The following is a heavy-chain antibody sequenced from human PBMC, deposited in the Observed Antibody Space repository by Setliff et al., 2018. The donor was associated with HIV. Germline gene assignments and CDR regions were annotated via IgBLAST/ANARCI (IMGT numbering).Heavy chain of an antibody. CDR3: ARVLDGNHYDAFNL. V-gene: IGHV4-61*09. Sequence: SETLSLTCTVSGGSISSGSYYWNWIRQPAGKGLEWFGQISTGGATDYNSSLKSRVTISLDKSKNQFSLRLNSVTAADTAVYYCARVLDGNHYDAFNLWGQGTTVTVSS. CDR1: GGSISSGSYY. CDR2: ISTGGAT. D-gene: IGHD1-26*01. J-gene: IGHJ3*01.